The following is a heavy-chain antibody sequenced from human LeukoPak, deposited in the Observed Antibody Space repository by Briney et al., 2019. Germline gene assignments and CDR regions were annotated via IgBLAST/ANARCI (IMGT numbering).Heavy chain of an antibody. J-gene: IGHJ6*02. CDR1: GFTFSSYG. CDR2: ISYDGSNK. D-gene: IGHD5-12*01. Sequence: GGSLRFSCAASGFTFSSYGMHWVRQAPGKGLEWVAVISYDGSNKYYADSVKGRFTISRDNSKNTLYLQMNSLRAEDTAVYYCAKDRVAAINAFGYGMDVWGQGTTVTVSS. V-gene: IGHV3-30*18. CDR3: AKDRVAAINAFGYGMDV.